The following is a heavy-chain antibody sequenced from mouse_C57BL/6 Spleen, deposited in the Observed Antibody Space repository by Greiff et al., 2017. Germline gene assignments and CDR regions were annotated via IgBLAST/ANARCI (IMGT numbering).Heavy chain of an antibody. V-gene: IGHV5-4*01. CDR2: ISDGGSYT. CDR3: ARDRDYYGSSGAMDY. J-gene: IGHJ4*01. D-gene: IGHD1-1*01. CDR1: GFTFSSYA. Sequence: EVMLVESGGGLVKPGGSLKLSCAASGFTFSSYAMSWVRQTPEKRLEWVATISDGGSYTYYPDNVKGRFTISRDNAKNNLYLQMSHLKSEDTAMDYCARDRDYYGSSGAMDYWGQGTSVTVSS.